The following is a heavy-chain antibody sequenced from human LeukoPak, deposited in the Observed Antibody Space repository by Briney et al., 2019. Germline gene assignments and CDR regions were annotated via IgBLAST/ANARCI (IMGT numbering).Heavy chain of an antibody. D-gene: IGHD3-22*01. Sequence: ASVKVSCKASGYTFTSYGISWVRQAPGQGQEWMGWISAYNGNTNYAQKLQGRVTMTTDTSTSTAYMKLRSLRSDDAAVYYCARAKYYYDSSGSRTAFDIWGQGTMVTVSS. CDR2: ISAYNGNT. V-gene: IGHV1-18*01. CDR3: ARAKYYYDSSGSRTAFDI. J-gene: IGHJ3*02. CDR1: GYTFTSYG.